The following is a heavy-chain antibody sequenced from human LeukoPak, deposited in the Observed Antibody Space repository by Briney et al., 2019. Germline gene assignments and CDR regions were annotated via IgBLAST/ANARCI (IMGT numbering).Heavy chain of an antibody. V-gene: IGHV3-23*01. Sequence: GGSLRLSCAASGFTFSSYAMSWVRQAPGKGLGWVSGISGSGGSTYYADSVKGRFTISRDNSKNTLYLQMNSLRAEDTAVYYCAKGSRVVPAAADPHWGQGTLVTVFS. J-gene: IGHJ1*01. CDR1: GFTFSSYA. CDR3: AKGSRVVPAAADPH. D-gene: IGHD2-2*01. CDR2: ISGSGGST.